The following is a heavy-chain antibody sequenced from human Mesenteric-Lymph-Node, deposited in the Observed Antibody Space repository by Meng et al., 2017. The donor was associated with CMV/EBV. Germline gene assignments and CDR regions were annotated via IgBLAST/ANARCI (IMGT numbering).Heavy chain of an antibody. J-gene: IGHJ5*02. D-gene: IGHD2-2*02. CDR3: ASAHCSSTSCYTFPWFDP. V-gene: IGHV4-59*08. CDR1: GGSINSYY. Sequence: SETLSLTCTVSGGSINSYYWSWIRQPPGKGLEWIGYIYYSGSTNYNPSLKSRVTISVDTSKNQFSLKLSSVTAADTAVYYCASAHCSSTSCYTFPWFDPWGQGTLVTVSS. CDR2: IYYSGST.